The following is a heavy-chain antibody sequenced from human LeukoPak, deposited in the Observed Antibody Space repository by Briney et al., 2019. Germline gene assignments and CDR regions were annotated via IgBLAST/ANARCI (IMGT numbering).Heavy chain of an antibody. J-gene: IGHJ4*02. Sequence: PGRSLRLSCAASGFTFSSYGVHWVRQAPGKGLEWVAVMWYDGSNKYYADSVKGRFTISRDNSKNTLYLQMNSLRAEDTAVYYCARDRYYGSGRGFDYWGQGTLVTVSS. D-gene: IGHD3-10*01. V-gene: IGHV3-33*01. CDR2: MWYDGSNK. CDR3: ARDRYYGSGRGFDY. CDR1: GFTFSSYG.